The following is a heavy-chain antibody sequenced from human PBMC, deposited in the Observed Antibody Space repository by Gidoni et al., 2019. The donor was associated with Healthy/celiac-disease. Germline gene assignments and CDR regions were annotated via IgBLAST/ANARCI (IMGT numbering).Heavy chain of an antibody. V-gene: IGHV4-4*07. J-gene: IGHJ4*02. CDR1: GASISSYH. Sequence: QVQLQESAPGLVKPSETLSLTCTVPGASISSYHWSWIRPPAGKGLEWIGRIDTSRSTNYNPSLKSRVTMSVDTSKNQFSLKLSSVTAADTAVYYCARGLGSSSPRYYFDYWGQGTLVTVSS. CDR2: IDTSRST. D-gene: IGHD6-13*01. CDR3: ARGLGSSSPRYYFDY.